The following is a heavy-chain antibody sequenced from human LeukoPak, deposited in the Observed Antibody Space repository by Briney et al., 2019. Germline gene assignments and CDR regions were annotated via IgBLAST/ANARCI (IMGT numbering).Heavy chain of an antibody. J-gene: IGHJ4*02. Sequence: PGGSLRLSCAASGFTFSDYYMIWIRQAPGKGLESVAYIIGSGATIYYADSVTGRFTISRDNAMNSLFLQMNSLRAEDTAIYYCASGNGDHGKVGYWGQGTLVTVSS. CDR2: IIGSGATI. D-gene: IGHD4-17*01. V-gene: IGHV3-11*04. CDR1: GFTFSDYY. CDR3: ASGNGDHGKVGY.